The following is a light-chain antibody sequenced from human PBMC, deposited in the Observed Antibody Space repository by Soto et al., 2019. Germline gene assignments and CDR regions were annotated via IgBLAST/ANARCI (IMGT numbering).Light chain of an antibody. CDR3: QTWGTGAGVV. CDR1: SGHSSYA. CDR2: VTSDGSH. Sequence: QPVLTQSPSASASLGASVKLTCTLSSGHSSYAIAWHQQQPEKGPRYLMKVTSDGSHSKGDGIPDRFSGSSSGAERYLIISSLQSEDEADYYCQTWGTGAGVVFGGGTKVTVL. J-gene: IGLJ2*01. V-gene: IGLV4-69*01.